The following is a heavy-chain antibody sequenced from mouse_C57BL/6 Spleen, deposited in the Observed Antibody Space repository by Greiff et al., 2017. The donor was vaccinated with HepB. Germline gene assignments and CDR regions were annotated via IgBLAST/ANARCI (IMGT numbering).Heavy chain of an antibody. V-gene: IGHV5-4*01. CDR3: ARDEGKNWFDY. CDR2: ISDGGSYT. CDR1: GFTFSSYA. Sequence: EVNVVESGGGLVKPGGSLKLSCAASGFTFSSYAMSWVRQTPEKRLEWVATISDGGSYTYYPDNVKGRFTISRDNAKNNLYLQMSHLKSEDTAMYYCARDEGKNWFDYWGQGTTLTVSS. D-gene: IGHD4-1*01. J-gene: IGHJ2*01.